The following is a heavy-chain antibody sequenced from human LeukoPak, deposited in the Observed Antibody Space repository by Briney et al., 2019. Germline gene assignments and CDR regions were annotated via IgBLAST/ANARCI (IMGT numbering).Heavy chain of an antibody. CDR2: ISSSGSTI. CDR1: GFTFSDYY. CDR3: ARDAVTADYYYGMDV. V-gene: IGHV3-11*01. Sequence: PGGSLRLSCAASGFTFSDYYMMWIRQARGEGVECVTYISSSGSTIYYADAVTGRVTISSDNAKNSLYLQMNSLRAEDTAVYYCARDAVTADYYYGMDVWGHGTTVTVSS. J-gene: IGHJ6*02. D-gene: IGHD2-21*02.